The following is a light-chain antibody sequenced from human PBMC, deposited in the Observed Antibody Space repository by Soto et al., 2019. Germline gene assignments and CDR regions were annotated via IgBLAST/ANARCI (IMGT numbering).Light chain of an antibody. Sequence: EIVLTQSPATLSLSPGERATLSCRASQNVRNYLIWYQQKPGLAPRLLISDTSTRATGIPARVSGSGSGTDYTLTISSLEPEDFAVYYCQQRSSWPLTFGGGTKVEIK. CDR3: QQRSSWPLT. V-gene: IGKV3-11*01. CDR2: DTS. J-gene: IGKJ4*01. CDR1: QNVRNY.